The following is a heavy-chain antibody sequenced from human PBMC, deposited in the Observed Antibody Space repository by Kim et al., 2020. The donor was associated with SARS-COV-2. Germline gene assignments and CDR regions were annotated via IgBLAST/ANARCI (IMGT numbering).Heavy chain of an antibody. D-gene: IGHD2-21*01. J-gene: IGHJ3*02. CDR1: GGSISTYY. Sequence: SETLSLTCTVSGGSISTYYWSWIRQPPGKGLEWIGYIYYSGSTNYNPSLKSRITISVDTSKNQLSLKLTSVTAADTAVYYCARGGAHCTGDCYLHAFDI. V-gene: IGHV4-59*13. CDR2: IYYSGST. CDR3: ARGGAHCTGDCYLHAFDI.